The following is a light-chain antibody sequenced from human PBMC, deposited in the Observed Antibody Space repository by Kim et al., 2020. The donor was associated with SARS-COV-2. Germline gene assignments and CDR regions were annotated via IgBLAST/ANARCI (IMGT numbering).Light chain of an antibody. CDR3: HQTSRLPIT. Sequence: VTTNETVAITCRASQNIDNALHWYQQKPEQSPKLLIKYASQSFSGVPSRFRGSGSGTEFTLTIDSLEPGDIATYFCHQTSRLPITFGQGTRLEIK. J-gene: IGKJ5*01. CDR2: YAS. V-gene: IGKV6-21*01. CDR1: QNIDNA.